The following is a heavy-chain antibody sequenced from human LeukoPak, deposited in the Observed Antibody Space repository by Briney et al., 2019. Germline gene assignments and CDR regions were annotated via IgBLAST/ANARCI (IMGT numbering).Heavy chain of an antibody. D-gene: IGHD6-19*01. CDR1: GLTVSNNY. CDR2: IYSDGTT. CDR3: SRDPTDSSAPNY. Sequence: HSGGSLRLSCAAPGLTVSNNYLSWVRQAPGKGLEWVSGIYSDGTTHYVDSVRGRFTISRDNSKNTLYLQMDSLRAEDTAVYYCSRDPTDSSAPNYWGQGTLVTVSS. J-gene: IGHJ4*02. V-gene: IGHV3-53*01.